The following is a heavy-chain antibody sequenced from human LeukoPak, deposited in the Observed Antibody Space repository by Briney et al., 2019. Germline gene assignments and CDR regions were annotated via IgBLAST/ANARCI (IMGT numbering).Heavy chain of an antibody. CDR1: GYSFTSYW. D-gene: IGHD6-19*01. J-gene: IGHJ4*02. Sequence: ESLKISCKGSGYSFTSYWIGWVRQMPGKGLEWMGFIYPGDSDTTYSPSFQGQVTISADKSISTAYLQWSSLKASDTAMYYCARLGSYSTGWADYWGQGTLVTVSS. V-gene: IGHV5-51*01. CDR3: ARLGSYSTGWADY. CDR2: IYPGDSDT.